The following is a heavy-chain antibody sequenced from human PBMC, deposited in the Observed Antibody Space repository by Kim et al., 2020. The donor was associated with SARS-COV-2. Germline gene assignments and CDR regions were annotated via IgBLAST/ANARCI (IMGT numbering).Heavy chain of an antibody. D-gene: IGHD2-15*01. CDR1: VGSISSGDYY. J-gene: IGHJ4*02. V-gene: IGHV4-30-4*01. Sequence: SETLSLTCTVSVGSISSGDYYWSWIRQPPGKGLEWIGYIYYSGSTYYNPSLKSRVTISVDTSKNQFSLKLSSVTAADTAVYYCARVQGYCSGGSCYLFDYWGQRTLVTVSS. CDR3: ARVQGYCSGGSCYLFDY. CDR2: IYYSGST.